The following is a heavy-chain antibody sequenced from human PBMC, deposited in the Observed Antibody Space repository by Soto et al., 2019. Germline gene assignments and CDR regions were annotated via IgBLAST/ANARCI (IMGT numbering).Heavy chain of an antibody. CDR1: GFTFNSYS. Sequence: EVQLVESGGGLVQPGGSLRLSCAASGFTFNSYSMNWVRQAPGKGLEWVSYISSSSSTIYYADSVKGRFTISRDNAKNSLXLQMNSLRDEDTAVXYCARAGYYGSGILLWGQGTLVTVSS. J-gene: IGHJ4*02. V-gene: IGHV3-48*02. CDR3: ARAGYYGSGILL. CDR2: ISSSSSTI. D-gene: IGHD3-10*01.